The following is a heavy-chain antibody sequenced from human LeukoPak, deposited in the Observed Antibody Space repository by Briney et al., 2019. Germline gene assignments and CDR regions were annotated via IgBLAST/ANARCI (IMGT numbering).Heavy chain of an antibody. D-gene: IGHD1-26*01. J-gene: IGHJ4*02. CDR3: AKAAFSGTFYPPPFDY. Sequence: GGSLRLSCVAYGFNFSNYAMHWVRQGPGKGLEWVAFIRFDGTNKFYPDSVKGRFTISRDNSRNTLYLQLSSLRAEDSAVYYCAKAAFSGTFYPPPFDYWGQGTVATVSS. CDR2: IRFDGTNK. CDR1: GFNFSNYA. V-gene: IGHV3-30*02.